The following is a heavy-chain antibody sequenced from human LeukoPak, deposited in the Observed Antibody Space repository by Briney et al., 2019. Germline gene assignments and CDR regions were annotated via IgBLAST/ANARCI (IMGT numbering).Heavy chain of an antibody. CDR3: ARDLEYSSSPYYYGMDV. CDR1: GDSVSSNSAA. D-gene: IGHD6-6*01. CDR2: TYYRTKWYN. V-gene: IGHV6-1*01. Sequence: SQTLSLTCAISGDSVSSNSAAWNWIRQSPSRGLEWLGRTYYRTKWYNDYAVSVKSRITINPDTSKNQFSLQLNSVTPEDTAVYYCARDLEYSSSPYYYGMDVWGQGTTVTVSS. J-gene: IGHJ6*02.